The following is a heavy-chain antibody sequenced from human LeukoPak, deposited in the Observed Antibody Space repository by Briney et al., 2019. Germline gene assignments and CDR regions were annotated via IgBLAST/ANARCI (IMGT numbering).Heavy chain of an antibody. J-gene: IGHJ5*02. Sequence: PSETLSLTCTASGGSISSGGYYWSWIRQHPGKGLEWIGYIYYSGSTYYNPSLKSRVTISVDTSKNQFSLKLSSVTAADTAAYYCARAPTGKYCSGGSCYSAHWFDPWGQGTLVTVSS. CDR1: GGSISSGGYY. CDR3: ARAPTGKYCSGGSCYSAHWFDP. CDR2: IYYSGST. D-gene: IGHD2-15*01. V-gene: IGHV4-31*03.